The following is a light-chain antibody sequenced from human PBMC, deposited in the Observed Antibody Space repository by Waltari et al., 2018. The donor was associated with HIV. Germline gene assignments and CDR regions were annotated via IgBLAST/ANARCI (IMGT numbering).Light chain of an antibody. V-gene: IGLV3-10*01. CDR1: ALPKKY. CDR2: EDS. CDR3: YSTDSSGNHGV. J-gene: IGLJ1*01. Sequence: SYELTQPPSVSVSPGRTARITCSGDALPKKYASWYQQNSGQAPVLVSYEDSKRPSGIPERFSGSSSGTMATLTIRGAQVEDEADYYCYSTDSSGNHGVFGTGTTVTVL.